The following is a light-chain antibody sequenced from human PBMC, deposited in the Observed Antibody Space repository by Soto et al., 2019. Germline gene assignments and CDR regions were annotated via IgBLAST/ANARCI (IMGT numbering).Light chain of an antibody. V-gene: IGKV3-20*01. CDR3: QQHGSSPYT. CDR1: QSVSNS. Sequence: EIVLTQSPGTLSLSPGERATLSCRASQSVSNSLAWYQQKPGQAPRLLIYGAASRATGIPDRFSGSGSGTAFTLTISRLEPADFAVYFCQQHGSSPYTFGQGTKVEIK. J-gene: IGKJ2*01. CDR2: GAA.